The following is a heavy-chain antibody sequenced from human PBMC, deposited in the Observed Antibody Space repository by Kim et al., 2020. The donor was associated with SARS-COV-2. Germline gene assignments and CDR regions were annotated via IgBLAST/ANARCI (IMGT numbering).Heavy chain of an antibody. J-gene: IGHJ4*02. D-gene: IGHD3-22*01. V-gene: IGHV3-23*01. CDR2: ISGSGGST. CDR3: AKEHYYDSSGYYLAAGV. Sequence: GGSLRLSCAASGFTFSSYAMSWVRQAPGKGLEWVSAISGSGGSTYYADSVKGRFTISRDNSKNTLYLQMNSLRAEDTAVYYCAKEHYYDSSGYYLAAGVCGQGTLVTVSS. CDR1: GFTFSSYA.